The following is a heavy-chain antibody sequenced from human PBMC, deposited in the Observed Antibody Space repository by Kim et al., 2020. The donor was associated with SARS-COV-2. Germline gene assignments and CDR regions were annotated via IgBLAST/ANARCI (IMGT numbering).Heavy chain of an antibody. V-gene: IGHV3-23*01. CDR2: ISGSGGST. D-gene: IGHD3-10*01. CDR3: AKDWFPMVRGLFDY. CDR1: GFTFSTYA. Sequence: GGSLRLSCAASGFTFSTYAMSWVRQAPGKGLEWVSGISGSGGSTYYVDSVKGRFTISRDSSRNTLYLQMNSLRAEDTAVYYCAKDWFPMVRGLFDYWGQGILVTVSS. J-gene: IGHJ4*02.